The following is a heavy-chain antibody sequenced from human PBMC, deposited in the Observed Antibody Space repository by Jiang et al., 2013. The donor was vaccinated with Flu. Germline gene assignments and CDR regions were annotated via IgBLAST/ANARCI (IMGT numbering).Heavy chain of an antibody. Sequence: QLLESGGGLVQPGGSLRLSCAASGFTFSSYAMSWVRQAPGKGLEWVSAISGSGGSTYYADSVKGRFTISRDNSKNTLYLQMNSLRAEDTAVYYCAKDGFTGAYCGGDCYDYYYYYYMDVWGKGTTVTVSS. CDR3: AKDGFTGAYCGGDCYDYYYYYYMDV. CDR2: ISGSGGST. J-gene: IGHJ6*03. D-gene: IGHD2-21*02. CDR1: GFTFSSYA. V-gene: IGHV3-23*01.